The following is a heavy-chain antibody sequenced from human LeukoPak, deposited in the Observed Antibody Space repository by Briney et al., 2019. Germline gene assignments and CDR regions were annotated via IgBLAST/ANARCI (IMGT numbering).Heavy chain of an antibody. CDR1: GFTFSSYS. D-gene: IGHD2-21*01. J-gene: IGHJ2*01. Sequence: AGGSLRLSCAASGFTFSSYSMNWVRQAPGKGLEWVSYISSSSSTIYYADSVKGRFTISRDNAKNSLYLQMNSLRAEDTAVYYCAKPDCGGDCYLVNWYFDLWGRGTLVTVSS. CDR2: ISSSSSTI. V-gene: IGHV3-48*01. CDR3: AKPDCGGDCYLVNWYFDL.